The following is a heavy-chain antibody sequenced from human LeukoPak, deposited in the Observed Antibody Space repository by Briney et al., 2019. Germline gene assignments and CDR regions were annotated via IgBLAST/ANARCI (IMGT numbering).Heavy chain of an antibody. CDR1: GGSISSSSYY. CDR3: ARDDYGDLNYFGP. Sequence: PSETLPLTCTVSGGSISSSSYYWGWIRQPPGKGLAWIGNIYYSGSTYYNPSLKSRVTMSVDTSKNQFSLKLSSVTATDTAVCYCARDDYGDLNYFGPWGQGTLVTVSS. J-gene: IGHJ5*02. CDR2: IYYSGST. D-gene: IGHD4-17*01. V-gene: IGHV4-39*07.